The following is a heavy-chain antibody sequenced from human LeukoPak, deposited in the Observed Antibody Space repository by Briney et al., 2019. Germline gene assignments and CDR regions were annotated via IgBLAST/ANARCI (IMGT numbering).Heavy chain of an antibody. J-gene: IGHJ4*02. CDR3: VRGGVAALYYFDY. CDR2: ISGSGYNT. Sequence: GGSLRLSCAASGFTFSDYAMSWVRQAPGKGLEWVSVISGSGYNTYYADSVKGRFTISRDKSKNTLSLQMNSLRAEDTAVYYCVRGGVAALYYFDYWGQGTLVTVSS. CDR1: GFTFSDYA. V-gene: IGHV3-23*01. D-gene: IGHD6-19*01.